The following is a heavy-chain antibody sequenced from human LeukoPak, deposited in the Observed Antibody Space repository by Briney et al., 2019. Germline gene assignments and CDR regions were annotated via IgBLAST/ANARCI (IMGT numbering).Heavy chain of an antibody. V-gene: IGHV1-2*02. D-gene: IGHD2-2*01. CDR1: GYTFTGYY. Sequence: ASVKVSCKASGYTFTGYYMHRVRQAPGQGLEWMGWINPNSGGTNYAQKFQGRVTMTRDTSISTAYMELSRLRSDDTAVYYCARDQRRYCSSTSCSVVYWGQGTLVTVSS. J-gene: IGHJ4*02. CDR2: INPNSGGT. CDR3: ARDQRRYCSSTSCSVVY.